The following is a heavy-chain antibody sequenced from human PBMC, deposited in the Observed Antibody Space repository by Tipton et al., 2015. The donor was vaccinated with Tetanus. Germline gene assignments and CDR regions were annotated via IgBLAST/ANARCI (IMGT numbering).Heavy chain of an antibody. CDR2: IRDKANNFTT. D-gene: IGHD1-26*01. Sequence: SLRLSCAASGFSLGDYGMHWVRQAPGKGLEWVGRIRDKANNFTTEYAASVKGRFTISRDDSKKSVYLQMSSLKTEDTAVYYCARISGRYFYYGMDVWGQGTTVTVSS. V-gene: IGHV3-72*01. CDR1: GFSLGDYG. CDR3: ARISGRYFYYGMDV. J-gene: IGHJ6*02.